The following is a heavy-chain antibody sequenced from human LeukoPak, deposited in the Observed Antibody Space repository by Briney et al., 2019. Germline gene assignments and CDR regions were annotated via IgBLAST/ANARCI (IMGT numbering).Heavy chain of an antibody. CDR1: GGSISSSSYY. V-gene: IGHV4-39*07. Sequence: KTSETLSLTCTVSGGSISSSSYYWGWIRQPPGKGLEWSGSSYYSGSTYYNPPLKSRVTISVDTSKNQFSLKMSSVTAADTAVYYRASAQGRYRYGRYYFDYWGQGTLVTVSS. CDR2: SYYSGST. J-gene: IGHJ4*02. CDR3: ASAQGRYRYGRYYFDY. D-gene: IGHD5-18*01.